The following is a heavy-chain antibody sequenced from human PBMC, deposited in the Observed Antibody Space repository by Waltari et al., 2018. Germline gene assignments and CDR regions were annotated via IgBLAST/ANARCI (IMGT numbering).Heavy chain of an antibody. CDR3: AKGISRDSTTRLHLGRGDYMDV. CDR1: GFTFSSYA. Sequence: EVQLLESGGGLVQPGGSLRLSCAASGFTFSSYAMSWVRQAPGKGLEWVSAISGSGGSTYYADSVKGRFTISRDNSKNTLYLQMNSLRAEDTAVYYCAKGISRDSTTRLHLGRGDYMDVWGKGTTVTISS. D-gene: IGHD6-13*01. V-gene: IGHV3-23*01. CDR2: ISGSGGST. J-gene: IGHJ6*03.